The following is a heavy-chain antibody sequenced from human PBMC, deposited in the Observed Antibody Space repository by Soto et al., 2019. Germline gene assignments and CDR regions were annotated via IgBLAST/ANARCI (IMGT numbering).Heavy chain of an antibody. V-gene: IGHV4-31*03. CDR2: IYYSGST. Sequence: SETPYLTCTVSGGSISSGGYYWSWIRQHPGKGLGLIGYIYYSGSTYYNPSLKSRVTISVDTSKNQFSLKLSSVTAADTAVYYCARAPDFWSGYYTGVHYYGMDVWGQGTTVTVS. CDR1: GGSISSGGYY. CDR3: ARAPDFWSGYYTGVHYYGMDV. D-gene: IGHD3-3*01. J-gene: IGHJ6*02.